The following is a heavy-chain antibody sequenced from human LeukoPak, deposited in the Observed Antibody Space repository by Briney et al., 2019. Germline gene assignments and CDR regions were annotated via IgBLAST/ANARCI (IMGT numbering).Heavy chain of an antibody. CDR2: INSDGSST. V-gene: IGHV3-74*01. J-gene: IGHJ4*02. Sequence: PGGSLRLSCAASGFTFSSYWMHWVRQAPGKGLMWVSRINSDGSSTNYADSVKGRFTISRDNSKNTLYLQMNSLRAEDTAVYYCAKVATGQPRAPEYYFDYWGQGTLVTVSS. D-gene: IGHD1-14*01. CDR1: GFTFSSYW. CDR3: AKVATGQPRAPEYYFDY.